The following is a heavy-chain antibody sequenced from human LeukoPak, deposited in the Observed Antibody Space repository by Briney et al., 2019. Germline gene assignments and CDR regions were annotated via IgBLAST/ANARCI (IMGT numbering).Heavy chain of an antibody. CDR2: INHSGRT. J-gene: IGHJ4*02. V-gene: IGHV4-34*01. Sequence: SETLSLTCAVYGGSFSGYYWSWIRQPPGKGPEWIGEINHSGRTNYNPSLKSRVTISVDTSKNQFSLKLSSVTAADTAVYYCARGDSSVGLNYWGQGTLATVSS. D-gene: IGHD1-26*01. CDR1: GGSFSGYY. CDR3: ARGDSSVGLNY.